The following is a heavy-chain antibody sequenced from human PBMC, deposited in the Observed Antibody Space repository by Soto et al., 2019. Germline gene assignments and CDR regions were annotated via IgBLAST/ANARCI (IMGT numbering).Heavy chain of an antibody. J-gene: IGHJ5*02. D-gene: IGHD6-13*01. CDR2: IKQDGSEK. Sequence: PGGSLRLSCAASGFTFSSYWMSWVRQAPGKGLEWVSNIKQDGSEKYYVDSVKGRFTISRDNAKNSLYLQMNSLRAEDTALYYCARDPGSRSHWFDPWGQGTLVTVSS. CDR3: ARDPGSRSHWFDP. CDR1: GFTFSSYW. V-gene: IGHV3-7*04.